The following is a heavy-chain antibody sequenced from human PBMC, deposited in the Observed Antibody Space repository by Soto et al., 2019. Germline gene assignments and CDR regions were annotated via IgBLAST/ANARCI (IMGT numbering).Heavy chain of an antibody. CDR1: GFTFSSHA. V-gene: IGHV3-23*01. J-gene: IGHJ4*02. D-gene: IGHD1-26*01. CDR3: AKGRYSGTYYSGY. Sequence: EVQLLESGGGLVQPGESLRLSCAASGFTFSSHAMNWVRQAPGKGLEWVSAISGSGGSTYYADSVKGRFTISRDKSQNTLYLQMSSQRAEDTAVYYCAKGRYSGTYYSGYWGQGTLVTVSP. CDR2: ISGSGGST.